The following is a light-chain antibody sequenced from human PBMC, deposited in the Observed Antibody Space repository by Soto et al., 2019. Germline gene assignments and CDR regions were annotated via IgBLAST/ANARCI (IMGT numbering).Light chain of an antibody. CDR2: GAS. CDR3: QQYGRSLCT. J-gene: IGKJ3*01. V-gene: IGKV3-20*01. CDR1: QSVSSSY. Sequence: EIVLTQSPGTLSFSPGERATLSCRASQSVSSSYLAWYQQKPGQAHRHLIYGASSRATGIPDRSSGSGSGTGLSLTISTLEPDDVAVDYCQQYGRSLCTFGPGTKVDIK.